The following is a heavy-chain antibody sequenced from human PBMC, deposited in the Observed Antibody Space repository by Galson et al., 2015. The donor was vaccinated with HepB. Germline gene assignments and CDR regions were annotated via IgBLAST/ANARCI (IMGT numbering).Heavy chain of an antibody. J-gene: IGHJ4*02. CDR3: AKDGNASAGPPYYFHY. V-gene: IGHV3-23*01. CDR2: ITGTGGNT. D-gene: IGHD6-13*01. CDR1: GFRFYTYA. Sequence: SLRLSCAASGFRFYTYALSWVRQAPGKGLEWVSTITGTGGNTYYADSVKGRFTISKDMSKNTLYLQMNSLRVEDTAVYYCAKDGNASAGPPYYFHYWGQGTLVTVSS.